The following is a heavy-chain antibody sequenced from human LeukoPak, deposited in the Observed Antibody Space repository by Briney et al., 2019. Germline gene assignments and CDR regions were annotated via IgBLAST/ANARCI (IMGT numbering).Heavy chain of an antibody. J-gene: IGHJ3*02. V-gene: IGHV1-8*01. CDR1: GYTFTSYD. CDR2: MNPNSGNT. Sequence: ASVKVSCKASGYTFTSYDINWVRQATGQGLEWMGWMNPNSGNTGYAQKLQGRVTMTTDTPTSTAYMELRSLRSDDTAVYYCARGYDSSRRGAFDIWGQGTMVTVSS. D-gene: IGHD3-22*01. CDR3: ARGYDSSRRGAFDI.